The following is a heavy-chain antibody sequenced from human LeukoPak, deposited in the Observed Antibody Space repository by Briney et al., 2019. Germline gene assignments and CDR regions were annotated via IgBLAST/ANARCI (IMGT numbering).Heavy chain of an antibody. D-gene: IGHD5-24*01. CDR2: ISSSGSTV. CDR1: GITFSSYG. CDR3: ARDGMRWPARY. V-gene: IGHV3-48*01. Sequence: GGSLRLSCAASGITFSSYGMSWVRQAPGKGPEWVSHISSSGSTVSYADSVKGRFTISRDNAKSSLYLQMNSLRVEDTAVYHCARDGMRWPARYWGQRTLVTVSS. J-gene: IGHJ4*02.